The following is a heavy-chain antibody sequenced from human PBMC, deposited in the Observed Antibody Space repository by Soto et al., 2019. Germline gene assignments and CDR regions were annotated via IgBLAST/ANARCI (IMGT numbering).Heavy chain of an antibody. Sequence: TLSLTCTVSGGSISSGGYYWSWIRQHPGKGLEWIGYIYYSGSAYYNPSLKSRVTISVDTSKNQFSLKLSYVTSADKPVYYCSLSTRTNGYYYGMDVLGEGTTVT. CDR1: GGSISSGGYY. V-gene: IGHV4-31*03. CDR3: SLSTRTNGYYYGMDV. D-gene: IGHD2-8*01. J-gene: IGHJ6*02. CDR2: IYYSGSA.